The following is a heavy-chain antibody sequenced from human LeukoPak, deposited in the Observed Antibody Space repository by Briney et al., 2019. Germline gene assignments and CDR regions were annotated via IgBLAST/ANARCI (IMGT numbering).Heavy chain of an antibody. CDR1: GFPFSGYY. J-gene: IGHJ4*02. CDR3: AWTGYSSSCRRFDY. CDR2: INHCGSN. V-gene: IGHV4-34*01. D-gene: IGHD6-13*01. Sequence: ADPLSLTCSVYGFPFSGYYWIWIRQPPGKGLDGVGEINHCGSNNHQPPLMSRVTIAVHTSKSQFCLNLSSVTAADTAMYYCAWTGYSSSCRRFDYWGQGTLVTVSS.